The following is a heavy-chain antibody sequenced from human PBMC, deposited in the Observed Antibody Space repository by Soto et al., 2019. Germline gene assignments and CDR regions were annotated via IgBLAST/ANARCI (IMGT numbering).Heavy chain of an antibody. Sequence: PGGSLRLSCAASGLTFINFAMSWVRQAPGKGLEWVSTIRVSGDSTFYADSVKGRFTISRDNSKNTLYLQMSSLRVEDTAVYYCVKVRVGLDVDFDHWGQGILVTVSS. D-gene: IGHD1-26*01. CDR3: VKVRVGLDVDFDH. CDR1: GLTFINFA. V-gene: IGHV3-23*01. CDR2: IRVSGDST. J-gene: IGHJ4*02.